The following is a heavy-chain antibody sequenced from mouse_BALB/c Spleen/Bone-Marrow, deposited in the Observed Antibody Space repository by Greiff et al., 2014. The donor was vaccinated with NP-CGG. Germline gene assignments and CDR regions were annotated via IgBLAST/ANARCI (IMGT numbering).Heavy chain of an antibody. CDR3: AHDAPFAY. J-gene: IGHJ3*01. D-gene: IGHD2-3*01. CDR1: GFNIKETY. CDR2: IDPANGNT. V-gene: IGHV14-3*02. Sequence: VQLKQSGAELVKPGASVQLSCTTSGFNIKETYIHWGEQRPEQGLELIGMIDPANGNTKYDPEFQGKATITADTSSNTAYLHLSSLTSEDTAVYPCAHDAPFAYWGQGTLVTVSA.